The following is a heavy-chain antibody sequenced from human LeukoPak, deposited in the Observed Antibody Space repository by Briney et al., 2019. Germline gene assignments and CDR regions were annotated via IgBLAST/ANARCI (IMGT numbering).Heavy chain of an antibody. J-gene: IGHJ4*02. V-gene: IGHV3-11*01. CDR2: ISSSGSTI. D-gene: IGHD2-15*01. CDR3: ARGDRLGYCSDGSCYVDY. CDR1: GFTFSDYY. Sequence: GGSLRLSCAASGFTFSDYYMSWIRQAPGKGLEWVSYISSSGSTIYYADSVKGRFTISRDNAKNSLYLQMNSLRAEDTAVYYCARGDRLGYCSDGSCYVDYWGQGTLVTVSS.